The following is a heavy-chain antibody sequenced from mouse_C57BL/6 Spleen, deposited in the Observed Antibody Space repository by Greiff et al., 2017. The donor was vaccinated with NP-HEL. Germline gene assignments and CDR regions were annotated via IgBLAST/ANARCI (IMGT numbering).Heavy chain of an antibody. D-gene: IGHD1-1*02. V-gene: IGHV5-17*01. CDR2: ISSGSSTI. CDR1: GFTFSDYG. Sequence: DVHLVESGGGLVKPGGSLKLSCAASGFTFSDYGMHWVRQAPEKGLEWVAYISSGSSTIYYADTVKGRFTISRDNAKNTLFLQMTSLRSEDTAMYYCASAVGPLYAMDYWGQGTSVTVSS. J-gene: IGHJ4*01. CDR3: ASAVGPLYAMDY.